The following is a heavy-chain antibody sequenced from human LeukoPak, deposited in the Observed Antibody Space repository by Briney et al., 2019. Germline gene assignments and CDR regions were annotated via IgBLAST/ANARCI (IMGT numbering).Heavy chain of an antibody. Sequence: GGSLRLSCAASGFTFSSYSMNWVRQAPGKGLEWVSSISSSSSYIYYADSVKGRFTISRDNAKNSLYLQMNSLRAEDTAVYYCARDFYYDILTGGFDYWGQGALVTVSS. D-gene: IGHD3-9*01. CDR1: GFTFSSYS. CDR3: ARDFYYDILTGGFDY. J-gene: IGHJ4*02. V-gene: IGHV3-21*01. CDR2: ISSSSSYI.